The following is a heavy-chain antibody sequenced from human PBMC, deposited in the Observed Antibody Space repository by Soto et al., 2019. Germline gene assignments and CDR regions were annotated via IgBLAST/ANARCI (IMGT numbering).Heavy chain of an antibody. CDR1: GFTFSSYA. D-gene: IGHD3-22*01. V-gene: IGHV3-30-3*01. CDR3: FWGPPRGDDSSGYWFDP. CDR2: ISYDGSNK. J-gene: IGHJ5*02. Sequence: PGGSLRLSCAASGFTFSSYAMHWVRQAPGKGLEWVAVISYDGSNKYYADSVKGRFTISRDNSKNTLYLQMNSLRAEDTAVYYCFWGPPRGDDSSGYWFDPWGQGTLVTVSS.